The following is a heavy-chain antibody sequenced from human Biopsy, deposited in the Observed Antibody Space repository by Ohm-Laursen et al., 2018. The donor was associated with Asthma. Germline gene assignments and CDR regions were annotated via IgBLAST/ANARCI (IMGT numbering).Heavy chain of an antibody. CDR3: ARVADGVLAGFGA. D-gene: IGHD4-17*01. J-gene: IGHJ5*01. CDR2: INSDGRST. CDR1: GFTFSSNW. V-gene: IGHV3-74*01. Sequence: SLRLSCTASGFTFSSNWMHWVRQAPGKGLVWVSRINSDGRSTSYADSVKGRFTIPRDNAKNTLYLQMNSLRADDTAVYYCARVADGVLAGFGAWGQGTMVTVSS.